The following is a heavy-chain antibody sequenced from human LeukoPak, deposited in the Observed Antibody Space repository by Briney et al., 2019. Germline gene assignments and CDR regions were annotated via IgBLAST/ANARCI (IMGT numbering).Heavy chain of an antibody. J-gene: IGHJ4*02. CDR3: VQDWAWGAFAY. Sequence: GGSLRLSCAASGFTFGSYCMNCVRQAPGEGLEWVSGISGDAGPTYYADSVKGRFTIYRDNSKNTLYLQMNSLGAEDTAVYYCVQDWAWGAFAYWGQGTLVTVSS. CDR1: GFTFGSYC. D-gene: IGHD7-27*01. CDR2: ISGDAGPT. V-gene: IGHV3-23*01.